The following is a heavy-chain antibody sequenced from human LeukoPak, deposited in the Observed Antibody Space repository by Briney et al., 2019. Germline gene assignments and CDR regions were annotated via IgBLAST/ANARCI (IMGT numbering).Heavy chain of an antibody. CDR2: IYSGGST. V-gene: IGHV3-66*04. CDR3: ASHDSSGYYLFDY. CDR1: GFTVSSNY. Sequence: GGSLRLSCAASGFTVSSNYMSWVRQAPGKGLEWGSVIYSGGSTYYADSVKGRFTISRDNSKNTLYLQMNSLRDEDTAVYYCASHDSSGYYLFDYWGQGTLVTVSS. J-gene: IGHJ4*02. D-gene: IGHD3-22*01.